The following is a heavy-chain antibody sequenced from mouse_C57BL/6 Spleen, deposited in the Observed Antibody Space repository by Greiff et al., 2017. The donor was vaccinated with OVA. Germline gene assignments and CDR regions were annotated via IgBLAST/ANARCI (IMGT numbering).Heavy chain of an antibody. V-gene: IGHV1-69*01. J-gene: IGHJ4*01. CDR3: ALGAVVATDAMDY. D-gene: IGHD1-1*01. Sequence: QVQLQQPGAELVMPGASVKLSCKASGYTFTSYWMHWVKQRPGQGLEWIGEIDPSDSYTNYNQKFKGKSTLTVDKSSSAAYMQLSSLTSEDSAVYYCALGAVVATDAMDYWGQGTSVTVSS. CDR1: GYTFTSYW. CDR2: IDPSDSYT.